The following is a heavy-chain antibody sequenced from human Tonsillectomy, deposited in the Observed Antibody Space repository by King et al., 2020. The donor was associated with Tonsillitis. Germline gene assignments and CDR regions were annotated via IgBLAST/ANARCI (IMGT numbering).Heavy chain of an antibody. V-gene: IGHV3-30*18. CDR1: GFTFSSYG. Sequence: VQLVESGGGVVQPGRSLRLSCAASGFTFSSYGMRWVRQAPGKGLEWVAIISYDGSDKYYADSVKGRFTISRDNSKNTLYLQMNSLRAEDAAVYYCAKEEVGFDYWGQGTLVTVSS. J-gene: IGHJ4*02. CDR2: ISYDGSDK. CDR3: AKEEVGFDY.